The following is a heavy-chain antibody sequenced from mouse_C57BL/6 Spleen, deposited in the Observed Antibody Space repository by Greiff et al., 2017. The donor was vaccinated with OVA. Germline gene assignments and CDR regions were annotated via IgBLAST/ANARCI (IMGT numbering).Heavy chain of an antibody. CDR3: AREGLGTMDY. CDR1: GYSITSGYY. D-gene: IGHD4-1*01. CDR2: ISYDGSN. V-gene: IGHV3-6*01. J-gene: IGHJ4*01. Sequence: VQLQESGPGLVKPSQSLSLTCSVPGYSITSGYYWNWIRQFPGNKLEWLGYISYDGSNNYNPSLKNRISITRDTSKNQFFLKLNSVTTEDTATYYCAREGLGTMDYWGQGTSVTVSS.